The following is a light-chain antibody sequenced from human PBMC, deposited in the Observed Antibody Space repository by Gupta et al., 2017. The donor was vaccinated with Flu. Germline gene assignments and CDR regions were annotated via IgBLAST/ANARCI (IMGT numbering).Light chain of an antibody. CDR3: SSYTSSSTLKV. J-gene: IGLJ3*02. V-gene: IGLV2-14*01. CDR2: EVS. Sequence: QSVLTHPASASRSPGQLITLSCTGTSSDVGGYNYVSWYQQHPGKAPKLMIYEVSNRPSGVSNRFSGSKSGNTASLTISGLQAEDEADYYCSSYTSSSTLKVFGGGTKLTVL. CDR1: SSDVGGYNY.